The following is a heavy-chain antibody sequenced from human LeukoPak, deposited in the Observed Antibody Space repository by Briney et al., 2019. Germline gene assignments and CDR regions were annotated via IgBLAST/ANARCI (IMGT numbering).Heavy chain of an antibody. V-gene: IGHV1-2*02. J-gene: IGHJ4*02. CDR3: ARGYGYFDY. CDR2: INPNSGGT. Sequence: ASVKVSCKASGGTFSSYAISWVRQAPGQGLEWMGWINPNSGGTNYAQKFQGRVTMTRDTSISTAYMELSRLRSDDTAVYYCARGYGYFDYWGQGTLVTVSS. CDR1: GGTFSSYA. D-gene: IGHD5-18*01.